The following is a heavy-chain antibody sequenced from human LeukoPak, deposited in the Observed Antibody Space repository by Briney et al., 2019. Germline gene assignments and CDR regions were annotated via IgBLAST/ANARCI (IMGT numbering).Heavy chain of an antibody. D-gene: IGHD4-17*01. Sequence: RGSLRLSCAASGFTFSSYGMHWVRQAPGKGLEWVAFIRYDGSNKYYADSVKGRFTISRDNSKNTLYLQMNSLRAEDTAVYYCAKDNYDYGDYDGGDYWGQGTLDTVSS. V-gene: IGHV3-30*02. CDR3: AKDNYDYGDYDGGDY. CDR1: GFTFSSYG. J-gene: IGHJ4*02. CDR2: IRYDGSNK.